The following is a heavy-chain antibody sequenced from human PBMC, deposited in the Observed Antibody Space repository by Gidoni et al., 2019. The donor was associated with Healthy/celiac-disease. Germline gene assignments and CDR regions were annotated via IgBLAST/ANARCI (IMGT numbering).Heavy chain of an antibody. V-gene: IGHV3-33*01. Sequence: QVQLVESGGGVVQPGRSLRLSCAASGFTSSSYGMHWVRQAPGKGLEWVAVIWYDGSNKYYADSVKGRFTISRDNSKNTLYLQMNSLRAEDTAVYYCAALSGVDTAMATFDYWGQGTLVTVSS. CDR2: IWYDGSNK. D-gene: IGHD5-18*01. J-gene: IGHJ4*02. CDR1: GFTSSSYG. CDR3: AALSGVDTAMATFDY.